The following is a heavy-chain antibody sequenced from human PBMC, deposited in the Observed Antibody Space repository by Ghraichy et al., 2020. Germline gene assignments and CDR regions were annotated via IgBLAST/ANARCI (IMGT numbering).Heavy chain of an antibody. V-gene: IGHV1-8*03. D-gene: IGHD5-12*01. CDR2: MNPNSGNT. CDR1: GYTFTSYD. J-gene: IGHJ4*02. Sequence: ASVKVSCKASGYTFTSYDINWVRQATGQGLEWMGWMNPNSGNTGYAQKFQGRVTITRNTSISTAYMELSSLRSEDTAVYYCARRGLGYGDFDSWGQGTLVTVSS. CDR3: ARRGLGYGDFDS.